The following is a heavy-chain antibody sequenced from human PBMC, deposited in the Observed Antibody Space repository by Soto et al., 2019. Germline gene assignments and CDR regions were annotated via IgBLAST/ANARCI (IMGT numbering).Heavy chain of an antibody. CDR1: NDSISPYY. CDR3: ARRYGSAIDY. V-gene: IGHV4-59*08. CDR2: IYYSGST. D-gene: IGHD1-26*01. J-gene: IGHJ4*02. Sequence: SETLSLTCTVSNDSISPYYWSWIRQPPGKGLEWIGYIYYSGSTNCNPSLKSRVTISVDTSKNQFSLKLSSVTAADTAVYYCARRYGSAIDYWGQGTLVTVSS.